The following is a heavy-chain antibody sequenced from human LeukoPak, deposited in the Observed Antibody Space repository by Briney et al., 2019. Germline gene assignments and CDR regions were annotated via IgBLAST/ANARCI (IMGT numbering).Heavy chain of an antibody. D-gene: IGHD6-19*01. CDR1: GGSISSGSHY. CDR2: TSYTGST. J-gene: IGHJ4*02. CDR3: ARRESSGWYWVY. Sequence: LQTLSLTCTVSGGSISSGSHYWSWIRQPPGKGPEWIGYTSYTGSTYYYPSLKSRLTISVDTSENQFSLKLSSVTAADTAVYYCARRESSGWYWVYWGQGTLVTVSS. V-gene: IGHV4-31*03.